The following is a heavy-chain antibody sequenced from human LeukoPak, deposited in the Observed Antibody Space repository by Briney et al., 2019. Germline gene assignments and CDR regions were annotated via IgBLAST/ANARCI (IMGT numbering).Heavy chain of an antibody. Sequence: SETLSLTCAVSGGSISSGGYSWSWIRQPPGKGLEWIGYIYHSGSTYYNPSLKSRVTISVDRSKNQFSLKLSSVTVADTAVYYCARVVRSRAFFDYWGQGTLVTVSS. CDR1: GGSISSGGYS. CDR3: ARVVRSRAFFDY. J-gene: IGHJ4*02. D-gene: IGHD3-10*01. CDR2: IYHSGST. V-gene: IGHV4-30-2*01.